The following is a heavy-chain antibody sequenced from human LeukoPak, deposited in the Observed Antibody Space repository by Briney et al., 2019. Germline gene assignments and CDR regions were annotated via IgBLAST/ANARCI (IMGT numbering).Heavy chain of an antibody. CDR1: GFTFSSYE. CDR3: ARGSFWALDY. V-gene: IGHV3-48*03. D-gene: IGHD7-27*01. Sequence: GALRLSCAASGFTFSSYEMNWVRQTPGKGLEWVSYIGSSGGTIYYADPVKGRFTISRDNAKNSLYLQMNSLRAEDTAVYYCARGSFWALDYWGQGTLVTVSS. J-gene: IGHJ4*02. CDR2: IGSSGGTI.